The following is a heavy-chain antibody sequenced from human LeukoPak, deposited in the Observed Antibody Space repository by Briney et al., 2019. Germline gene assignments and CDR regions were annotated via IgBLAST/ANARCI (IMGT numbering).Heavy chain of an antibody. CDR3: ARDKNSYGLDY. D-gene: IGHD5-18*01. V-gene: IGHV3-13*01. J-gene: IGHJ4*02. Sequence: GGSLRLSRAASGFTFSSYDMHWVRQATGKGLEWVSAIGTAGDTYYPGSVKGRFTISREDAKNSLYLQMNSLRAGDTAVYYCARDKNSYGLDYWGQGTLVTVSS. CDR2: IGTAGDT. CDR1: GFTFSSYD.